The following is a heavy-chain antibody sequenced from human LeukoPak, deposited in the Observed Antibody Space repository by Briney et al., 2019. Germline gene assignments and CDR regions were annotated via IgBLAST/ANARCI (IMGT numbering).Heavy chain of an antibody. D-gene: IGHD6-19*01. J-gene: IGHJ6*03. CDR2: IKEDGSEK. CDR3: AKEGSGWSEYYYYYYMDV. CDR1: GFTFSTYW. Sequence: GGSLRLSCAASGFTFSTYWMSWVRQAPGKGLEWVANIKEDGSEKYYVDSVKGRFTISRDNSKNTLYLQMNSLRAEDTAVYYCAKEGSGWSEYYYYYYMDVWGKGTTVTVSS. V-gene: IGHV3-7*01.